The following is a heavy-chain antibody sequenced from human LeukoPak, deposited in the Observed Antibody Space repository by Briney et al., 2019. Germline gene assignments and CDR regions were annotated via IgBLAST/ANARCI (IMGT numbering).Heavy chain of an antibody. D-gene: IGHD1-1*01. J-gene: IGHJ4*02. CDR2: IGIESGNT. CDR3: ARDHNYAFDN. V-gene: IGHV3-48*04. CDR1: GFPFIDYS. Sequence: GGSLRLSCTASGFPFIDYSMNWVRQAPGKGLEWISHIGIESGNTNYADSVKGRFTISADNAKKSLYLQMNSLRVEDTAVYYCARDHNYAFDNWGQGTLVSVSS.